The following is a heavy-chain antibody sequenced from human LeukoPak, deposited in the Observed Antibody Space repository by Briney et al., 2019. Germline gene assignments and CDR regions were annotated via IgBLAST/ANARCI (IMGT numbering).Heavy chain of an antibody. V-gene: IGHV4-59*01. Sequence: PSETLSLTCTVSGGSITGYYWSWIRQPPGKGLDWIGYIYYSGGTNYTPSLKSRITISVDTSKNQFSLKLNSVTAADTAVYYCARADCSSASCYSRPYYYYYYMDVWGKGTTVTVSS. CDR1: GGSITGYY. D-gene: IGHD2-2*02. CDR2: IYYSGGT. J-gene: IGHJ6*03. CDR3: ARADCSSASCYSRPYYYYYYMDV.